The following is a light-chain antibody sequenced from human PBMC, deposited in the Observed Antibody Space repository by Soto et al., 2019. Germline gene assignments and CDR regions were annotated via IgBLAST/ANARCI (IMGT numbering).Light chain of an antibody. CDR1: QDIGSS. Sequence: DIQMTQSPSSLSASVGDRVTITCRASQDIGSSLGWYQQKPGKAPKHLISPTSSLQRDVPSRCCGGGGWRTDILLIISLQPEDFVTYYCRQQNNDTLTFGQGTRLENK. V-gene: IGKV1-17*01. J-gene: IGKJ5*01. CDR3: RQQNNDTLT. CDR2: PTS.